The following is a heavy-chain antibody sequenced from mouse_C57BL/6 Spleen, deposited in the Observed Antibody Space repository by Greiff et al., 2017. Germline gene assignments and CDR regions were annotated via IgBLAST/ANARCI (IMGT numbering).Heavy chain of an antibody. Sequence: VQLQQPGAELVKPGASVQMSCKASGYTFTSYWITWVKQRPGQGLEWIGDIYPGSGSTNYNEKFKSQATLTVDTSSSTAYMQLSSLTSEDSAVYYCARSREDARVDYWGQGTTLTVAS. CDR1: GYTFTSYW. V-gene: IGHV1-55*01. J-gene: IGHJ2*01. CDR3: ARSREDARVDY. CDR2: IYPGSGST.